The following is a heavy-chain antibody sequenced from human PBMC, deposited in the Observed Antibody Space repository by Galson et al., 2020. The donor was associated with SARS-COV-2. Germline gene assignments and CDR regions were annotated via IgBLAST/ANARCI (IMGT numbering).Heavy chain of an antibody. CDR3: ARIISVGIFGVVNWFDP. CDR2: IYHSGST. Sequence: ETSEPLSLTCAVSGVTISSGGYYWSWIRQHPGMGLEWSGYIYHSGSTYYNPSLKSRITISVDTSKNQFSLKLSSVTAADTAVYYCARIISVGIFGVVNWFDPWGQGTLVIVSS. V-gene: IGHV4-31*11. D-gene: IGHD3-3*01. CDR1: GVTISSGGYY. J-gene: IGHJ5*02.